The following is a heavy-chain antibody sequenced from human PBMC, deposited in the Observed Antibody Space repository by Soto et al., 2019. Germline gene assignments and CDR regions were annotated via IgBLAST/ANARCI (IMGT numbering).Heavy chain of an antibody. J-gene: IGHJ4*02. CDR3: ARLLVGAKDFDY. D-gene: IGHD1-26*01. V-gene: IGHV4-39*01. CDR1: GGSISSSSYY. CDR2: IYYSGST. Sequence: QLQLQESGPGLVKPSETLSLTCTVSGGSISSSSYYWGWIRQPPGKGLEWIGSIYYSGSTYYNPSLKSRVTISVDTSKNQFSLKLSSVTAADTAVYYCARLLVGAKDFDYWGQGTLVTVSS.